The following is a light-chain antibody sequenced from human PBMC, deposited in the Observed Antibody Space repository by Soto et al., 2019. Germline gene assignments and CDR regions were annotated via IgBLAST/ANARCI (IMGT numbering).Light chain of an antibody. CDR2: GAS. CDR1: QSVSSSY. CDR3: QQYGSTPWT. V-gene: IGKV3-20*01. Sequence: EIVLTQSPGTLSLSPGERATLSCRASQSVSSSYLAWYQQGPGQAPRLLIYGASSRATGIPDRFSGSGSGTDFTLTISRLEPEDFAVYYCQQYGSTPWTFGQGTKVDIK. J-gene: IGKJ1*01.